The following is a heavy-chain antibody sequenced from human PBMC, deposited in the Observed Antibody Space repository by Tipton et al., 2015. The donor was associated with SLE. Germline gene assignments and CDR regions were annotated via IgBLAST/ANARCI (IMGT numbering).Heavy chain of an antibody. Sequence: TLSLTCTVSGGSISSYYWSWIRQPPGKGLEWIGYIYASGSTNYNPSLKSRVTISVDTSKNQFSLKLSSVTAADTAVYYCARDYYEDAFDIWGQGTMVTVSP. D-gene: IGHD3-3*01. CDR3: ARDYYEDAFDI. V-gene: IGHV4-4*08. J-gene: IGHJ3*02. CDR1: GGSISSYY. CDR2: IYASGST.